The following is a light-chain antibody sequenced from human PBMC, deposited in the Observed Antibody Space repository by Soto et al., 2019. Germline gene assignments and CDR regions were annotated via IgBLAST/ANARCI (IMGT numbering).Light chain of an antibody. Sequence: QSALTQPASVSGSPGQSITISCTGTSSDVGSYDLVSWYQQHPGTAPKLMIYEGSKRPSGVSYRFSGSKSGNTASLTISGLRTEDEADYYCAAWDDSLTGRVFGGGTKLTVL. CDR3: AAWDDSLTGRV. V-gene: IGLV2-23*01. J-gene: IGLJ3*02. CDR2: EGS. CDR1: SSDVGSYDL.